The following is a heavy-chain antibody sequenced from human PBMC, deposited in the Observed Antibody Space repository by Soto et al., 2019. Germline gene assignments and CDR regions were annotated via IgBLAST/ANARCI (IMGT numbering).Heavy chain of an antibody. CDR3: ALDINTAIVALYS. Sequence: GQSLRLSCVTTGFTFSSHLMHRVRQAPGRGLEWVGVIWYGGGNEYYADSVKGRFTIARDNSKDTLYLQMNSRRVEDTAVYHCALDINTAIVALYSRGQ. CDR2: IWYGGGNE. D-gene: IGHD2-2*03. CDR1: GFTFSSHL. V-gene: IGHV3-33*01. J-gene: IGHJ3*01.